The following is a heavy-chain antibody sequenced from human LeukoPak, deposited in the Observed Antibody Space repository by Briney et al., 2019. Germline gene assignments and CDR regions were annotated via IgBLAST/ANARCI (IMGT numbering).Heavy chain of an antibody. CDR3: ARGLTVTTLDDY. CDR1: GGSFSGYY. D-gene: IGHD4-17*01. Sequence: ASETLSLTCAVYGGSFSGYYWSWIRQPPGKGLEWIGEINHCGSTNYNPSLKSRVTISVDTSKNQFSLKLSSVTAADTAVYYCARGLTVTTLDDYWGQGTLVTVSS. V-gene: IGHV4-34*01. CDR2: INHCGST. J-gene: IGHJ4*02.